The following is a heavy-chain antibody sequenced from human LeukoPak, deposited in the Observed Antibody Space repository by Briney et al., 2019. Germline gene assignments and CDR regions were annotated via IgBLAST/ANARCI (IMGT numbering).Heavy chain of an antibody. Sequence: SETLSLTCTVSGGSISSYYWSWIRQPPGKGLEWIGYIYYSGSTNYNPSLKSRVTISVDTSKNQFSLKLSSVTAADTAVYYCARSRGRGRTMVRGVYIFNYWGQGTLVTVSS. CDR2: IYYSGST. J-gene: IGHJ4*02. D-gene: IGHD3-10*01. CDR3: ARSRGRGRTMVRGVYIFNY. V-gene: IGHV4-59*01. CDR1: GGSISSYY.